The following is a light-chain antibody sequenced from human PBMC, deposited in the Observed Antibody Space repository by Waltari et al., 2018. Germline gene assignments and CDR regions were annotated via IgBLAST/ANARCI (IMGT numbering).Light chain of an antibody. Sequence: QSVLTPPPSVSGAPGQRVTISCTGSSSNIGAGSAVHCYQQLPGTAPKLLLDGNNNRPSGVPDRFSGSKSGTSASLAITGLQTEDEAYYYCQSYGRDWVFGGGTKLTVL. J-gene: IGLJ3*02. V-gene: IGLV1-40*01. CDR2: GNN. CDR1: SSNIGAGSA. CDR3: QSYGRDWV.